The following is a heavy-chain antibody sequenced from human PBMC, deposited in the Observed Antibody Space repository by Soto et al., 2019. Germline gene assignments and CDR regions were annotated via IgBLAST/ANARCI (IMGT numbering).Heavy chain of an antibody. V-gene: IGHV4-4*02. Sequence: QVQLQESGPGLVKPSGTLSLTCAVSGGSISSSNWWSWVRQPPGKGLEWIGEIYHSGSTNYNPSLKSRVTISVDKSKNQFSLKLSSVTAADTAVYYCARLAGCSSTSCYNYYYGMDVWGQGTTVTVSS. CDR2: IYHSGST. D-gene: IGHD2-2*01. CDR3: ARLAGCSSTSCYNYYYGMDV. J-gene: IGHJ6*02. CDR1: GGSISSSNW.